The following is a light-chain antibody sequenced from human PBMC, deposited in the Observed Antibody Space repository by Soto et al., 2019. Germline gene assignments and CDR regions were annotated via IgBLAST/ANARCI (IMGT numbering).Light chain of an antibody. CDR1: QSLGSTF. V-gene: IGKV3-20*01. Sequence: PGDRATLSCRASQSLGSTFLAWYQQKSGQSPRLLIYGASDRATDIPDRFSGSGSGADFTLTISRLEPEDFAVYFCHQYGTLPLSFGGGTKVEIK. J-gene: IGKJ4*01. CDR3: HQYGTLPLS. CDR2: GAS.